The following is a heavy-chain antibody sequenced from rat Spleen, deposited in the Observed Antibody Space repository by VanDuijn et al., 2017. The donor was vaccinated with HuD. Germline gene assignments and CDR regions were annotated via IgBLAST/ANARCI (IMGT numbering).Heavy chain of an antibody. CDR3: ASDVLLHTTGVPDY. V-gene: IGHV5-19*01. J-gene: IGHJ2*01. D-gene: IGHD1-9*01. Sequence: EVQLVESGGGLVQPGRSMKLSCAASGFIFSNHGMHWIRQAPTKGLEWVASLSPSGGSTYYRDSVKGRFTISRDNVKSTLYLQLDSLKSDDTATYYCASDVLLHTTGVPDYWGQGVMVTVSS. CDR1: GFIFSNHG. CDR2: LSPSGGST.